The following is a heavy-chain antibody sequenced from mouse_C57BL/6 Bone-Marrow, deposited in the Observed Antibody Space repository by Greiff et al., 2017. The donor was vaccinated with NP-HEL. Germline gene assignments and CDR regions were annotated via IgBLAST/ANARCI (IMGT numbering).Heavy chain of an antibody. J-gene: IGHJ2*01. V-gene: IGHV1-69*01. CDR2: IDPSDSYT. D-gene: IGHD2-1*01. CDR1: GYTFTSYW. Sequence: QVQLQQPGAELVMPGASVKLSCKASGYTFTSYWMHWVKQRPGQGLEWIGEIDPSDSYTNYNHKFKGKSTLTVDKSSSTAYMQLSCLTSEDSAVYYCARRGNYYFGYWGQGTTLTVSS. CDR3: ARRGNYYFGY.